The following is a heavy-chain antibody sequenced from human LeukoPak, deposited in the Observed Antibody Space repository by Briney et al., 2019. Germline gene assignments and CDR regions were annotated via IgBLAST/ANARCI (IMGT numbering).Heavy chain of an antibody. CDR3: ANSCTRDTPRSGYYYEYYFDV. Sequence: SETLSLTCAQPGDSPSGPIASTGWQPAGKALEWIGRIYTTGSTNYNPSLKSRLTMSVDTSKNHSSLRLCSVTAADTAIYYCANSCTRDTPRSGYYYEYYFDVWGKGTTVTVAS. CDR1: GDSPSGPIA. V-gene: IGHV4-4*07. CDR2: IYTTGST. D-gene: IGHD3-3*01. J-gene: IGHJ6*03.